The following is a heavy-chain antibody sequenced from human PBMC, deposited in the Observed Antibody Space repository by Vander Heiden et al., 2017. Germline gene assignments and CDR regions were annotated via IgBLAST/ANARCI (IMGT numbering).Heavy chain of an antibody. Sequence: QVQLVESGGGVVQPGRSLRLPCAASGFIFSNYAMHWVRQAPGKGLEWLALMSHDGSNEYYADSVKGRFTISRDNSKNTLYVQMNSLRAEDTAVYYCARGSQYGSQWFDPWGQGTLVTVSS. J-gene: IGHJ5*02. V-gene: IGHV3-30-3*01. D-gene: IGHD4-17*01. CDR1: GFIFSNYA. CDR2: MSHDGSNE. CDR3: ARGSQYGSQWFDP.